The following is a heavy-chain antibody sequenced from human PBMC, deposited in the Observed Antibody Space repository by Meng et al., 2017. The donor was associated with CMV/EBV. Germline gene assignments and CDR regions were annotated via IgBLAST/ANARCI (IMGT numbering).Heavy chain of an antibody. CDR1: GGTFRSYA. CDR2: IIPIFGTA. D-gene: IGHD6-6*01. V-gene: IGHV1-69*12. CDR3: ARDYSGIAARPGFDP. Sequence: QVQLVQSGGEVKKTGSSVKVSCKASGGTFRSYAISWVRQAPGQGLEWMGGIIPIFGTANYAQKFQGRVTITADESTSTAYMELSSLRSEDTAVYYCARDYSGIAARPGFDPWGQGTLVTVSS. J-gene: IGHJ5*02.